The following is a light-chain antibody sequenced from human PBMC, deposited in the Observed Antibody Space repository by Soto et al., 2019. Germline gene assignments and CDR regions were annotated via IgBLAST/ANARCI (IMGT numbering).Light chain of an antibody. CDR1: QSVSSN. J-gene: IGKJ2*01. V-gene: IGKV3-15*01. CDR2: GAS. Sequence: IVMTQSPATLSVSPGERATLSCRASQSVSSNLAWYQQKPGQAPRLLIYGASTRATGIPARFSGSGSGTEFTLTISSLQSEDSAVYYCQQYNSWPPKYTFGQGTKLEIK. CDR3: QQYNSWPPKYT.